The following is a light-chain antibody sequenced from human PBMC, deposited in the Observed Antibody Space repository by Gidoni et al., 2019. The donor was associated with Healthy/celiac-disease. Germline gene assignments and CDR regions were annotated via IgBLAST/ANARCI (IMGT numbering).Light chain of an antibody. V-gene: IGKV1-27*01. CDR2: AAS. CDR3: QKYNSARQT. J-gene: IGKJ4*01. CDR1: QGISNY. Sequence: DIQMTQSPSSLSASVGDRVTITCRASQGISNYLAWYQQKPGKVPKLLIYAASTLQSGVPSRFSGSGSGTDFTLTIRSLQPEDVATYYCQKYNSARQTFGGGTKVEIK.